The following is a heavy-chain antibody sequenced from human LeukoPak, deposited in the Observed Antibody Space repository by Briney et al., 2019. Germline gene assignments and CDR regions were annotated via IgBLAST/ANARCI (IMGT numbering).Heavy chain of an antibody. CDR1: GSIFTSYW. J-gene: IGHJ5*02. CDR3: ARLSALAAAFWFDP. CDR2: IYPGDSDT. V-gene: IGHV5-51*01. Sequence: PGGSLEISGQGSGSIFTSYWIGWVRQLPGKGREWMGIIYPGDSDTIYSPSFQGQLTISAEKSISTAYLQWSSLQASDTAMYYCARLSALAAAFWFDPWGQGTLVTVSS. D-gene: IGHD6-13*01.